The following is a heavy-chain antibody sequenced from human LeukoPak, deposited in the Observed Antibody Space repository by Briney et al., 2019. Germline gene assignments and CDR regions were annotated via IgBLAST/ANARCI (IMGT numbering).Heavy chain of an antibody. Sequence: SQTLSLTCAISGDSVSSNSAAWNWIRQSPSRGLEWLGRTYYRSKWYNDYAVSVKSRITISPDTSKNQFSLQLNSVTPEDTAVYYCARAPHYYDSSGFPRSNYYYYGMDVWDQGTTVTVSS. D-gene: IGHD3-22*01. CDR1: GDSVSSNSAA. V-gene: IGHV6-1*01. J-gene: IGHJ6*02. CDR3: ARAPHYYDSSGFPRSNYYYYGMDV. CDR2: TYYRSKWYN.